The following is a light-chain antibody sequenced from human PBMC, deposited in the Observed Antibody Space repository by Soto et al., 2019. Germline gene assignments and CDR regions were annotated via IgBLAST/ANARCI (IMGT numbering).Light chain of an antibody. CDR1: SSNIGNNY. Sequence: QSVLTQPPSVSAAPGQKVTISCSGSSSNIGNNYVSWYQQLPGTAPKLLIYDNNKRPSGIPDRFSGSTSGTSATLGITGLQTGDEADYYCGTWDSSLSVVVFGGGTNLTVL. CDR2: DNN. CDR3: GTWDSSLSVVV. V-gene: IGLV1-51*01. J-gene: IGLJ2*01.